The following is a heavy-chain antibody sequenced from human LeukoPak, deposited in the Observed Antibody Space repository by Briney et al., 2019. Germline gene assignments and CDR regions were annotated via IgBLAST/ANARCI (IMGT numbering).Heavy chain of an antibody. CDR2: IIPIFGTA. D-gene: IGHD3-22*01. CDR3: ATNPPEYYYDSSGYYADY. J-gene: IGHJ4*02. CDR1: GYTFTSYY. V-gene: IGHV1-69*13. Sequence: SVKVSCKASGYTFTSYYMHWVRQAPGQGLEWMGGIIPIFGTANYAQKFQGRVTITADESTSTAYMELSSLRSEDTAVYYCATNPPEYYYDSSGYYADYWGQGTLVTVSS.